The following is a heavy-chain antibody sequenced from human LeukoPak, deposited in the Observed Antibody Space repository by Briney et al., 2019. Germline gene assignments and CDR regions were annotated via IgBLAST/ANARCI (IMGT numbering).Heavy chain of an antibody. Sequence: GGSLRLSCAASGFTFSDYYMSWIRQAPGKGLEWVSYISSSGSTIYYADSVKSRFTISRDNAKNSLYLQMNSLRVEDTGIYYCVKVAKYYYGSETYYFFEHWGQGTPVTASS. CDR1: GFTFSDYY. CDR2: ISSSGSTI. J-gene: IGHJ4*02. V-gene: IGHV3-11*04. CDR3: VKVAKYYYGSETYYFFEH. D-gene: IGHD3-10*01.